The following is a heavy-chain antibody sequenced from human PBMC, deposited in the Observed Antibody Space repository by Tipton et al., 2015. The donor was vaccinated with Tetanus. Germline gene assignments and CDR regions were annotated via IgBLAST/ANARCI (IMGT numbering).Heavy chain of an antibody. J-gene: IGHJ3*02. D-gene: IGHD3-16*01. Sequence: TLSLTCTVSGASINSGGYYWTWIRQRPGKGLEWIGYRYYTGSTYYTPYLRSRVTISFDTSQNQFSLNLTSVTAADTAVYYCARPYGSTWSDYGAFDIWGRGTLVTVSS. CDR2: RYYTGST. CDR3: ARPYGSTWSDYGAFDI. V-gene: IGHV4-31*03. CDR1: GASINSGGYY.